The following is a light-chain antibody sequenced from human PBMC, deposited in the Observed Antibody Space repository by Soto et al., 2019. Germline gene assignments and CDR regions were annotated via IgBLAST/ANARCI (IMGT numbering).Light chain of an antibody. V-gene: IGKV3-15*01. J-gene: IGKJ1*01. CDR1: QSVSSN. CDR2: GAA. CDR3: QQYNNWPPWT. Sequence: EIVMTQSPATLSVSPGERATLSCRASQSVSSNLAWYQQKPGQAPRLLIYGAATRATGIPARFSGSGSGTEFTLTISSLQSEDFAVEYCQQYNNWPPWTFGQGTKVDIK.